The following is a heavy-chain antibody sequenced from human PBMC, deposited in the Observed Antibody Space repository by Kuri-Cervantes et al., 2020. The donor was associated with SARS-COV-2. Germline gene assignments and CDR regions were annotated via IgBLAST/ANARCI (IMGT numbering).Heavy chain of an antibody. J-gene: IGHJ4*02. D-gene: IGHD1-14*01. V-gene: IGHV3-74*01. CDR1: GFTFSSYW. CDR3: ARGRGNRAHDY. CDR2: INSDGSST. Sequence: GGSLRLSCAASGFTFSSYWMHWVRQAPGKGLVWVSRINSDGSSTSYADSVKGRFTISRDNSKNTLYLQMNSLRAEDTAVYYCARGRGNRAHDYWGQGTLVTVSS.